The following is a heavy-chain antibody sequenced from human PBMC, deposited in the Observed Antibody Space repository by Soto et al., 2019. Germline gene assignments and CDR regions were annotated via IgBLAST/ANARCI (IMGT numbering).Heavy chain of an antibody. V-gene: IGHV4-61*01. CDR3: ARDGRDGYNPFDY. CDR2: IYYSGST. D-gene: IGHD5-12*01. CDR1: GGSVSSGSYY. Sequence: PSETLSLTCTVSGGSVSSGSYYWSWIRQPPGKGLEWIGYIYYSGSTNYNPSLKSRVTISVDTSKNQFSLKLSSVTATDTAVYYCARDGRDGYNPFDYWGQGTLVTVSS. J-gene: IGHJ4*02.